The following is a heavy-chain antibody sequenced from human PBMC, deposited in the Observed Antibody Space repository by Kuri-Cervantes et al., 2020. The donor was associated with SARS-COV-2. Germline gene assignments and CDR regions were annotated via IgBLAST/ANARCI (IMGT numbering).Heavy chain of an antibody. Sequence: GESLKISCAASGFTFNTCAMHWVRQAPGKGLEWVAMISSDGSNKNYADSVKGRFTISRDNSKNTLYLQMNSLRAEDTAVYYCASERSPKYCSSTSCYVIWGQGTLVTVSS. CDR1: GFTFNTCA. J-gene: IGHJ1*01. CDR2: ISSDGSNK. V-gene: IGHV3-30*04. CDR3: ASERSPKYCSSTSCYVI. D-gene: IGHD2-2*01.